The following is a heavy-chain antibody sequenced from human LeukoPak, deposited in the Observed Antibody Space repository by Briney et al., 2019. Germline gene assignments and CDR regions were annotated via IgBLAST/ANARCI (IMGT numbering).Heavy chain of an antibody. V-gene: IGHV4-59*12. CDR2: ISYSGST. Sequence: SETLSLTCTVSGGSITSYHWSWIRQPPGKGLEWIGYISYSGSTNYNPSLKSRVTISLDTSKNQFSLKLSSVTAADTAVYYCARDPPVNYDSSGPDGGWGQGTLVTVSS. CDR3: ARDPPVNYDSSGPDGG. CDR1: GGSITSYH. D-gene: IGHD3-22*01. J-gene: IGHJ4*02.